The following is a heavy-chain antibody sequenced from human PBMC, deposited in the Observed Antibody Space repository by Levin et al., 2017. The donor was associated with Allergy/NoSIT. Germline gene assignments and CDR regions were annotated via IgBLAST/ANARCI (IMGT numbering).Heavy chain of an antibody. J-gene: IGHJ5*02. V-gene: IGHV5-10-1*01. D-gene: IGHD3-22*01. Sequence: GESLKISCKGSGYSFTSYWISWVRQMPGKGLEWMGRIDPSDSYTNYSPSFQGHVTISADKSISTAYLQWSSLKASDTAMYYCARHLASSGYYSSYNWFDPWGQGTLVTVSS. CDR1: GYSFTSYW. CDR2: IDPSDSYT. CDR3: ARHLASSGYYSSYNWFDP.